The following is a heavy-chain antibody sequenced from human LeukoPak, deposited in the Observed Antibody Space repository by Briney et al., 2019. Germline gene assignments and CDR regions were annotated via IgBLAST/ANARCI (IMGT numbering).Heavy chain of an antibody. CDR3: ARVGAWSGYYYY. Sequence: ASVKVSCKASGYTFTSYAMHWVRQAPGQRLEWMGWINAGNGNTKYSQKFQGRVTITRDTSASTAYMELSSLRSEDTAVYYCARVGAWSGYYYYWGQGTLVTVSS. CDR1: GYTFTSYA. V-gene: IGHV1-3*01. CDR2: INAGNGNT. J-gene: IGHJ4*02. D-gene: IGHD3-3*01.